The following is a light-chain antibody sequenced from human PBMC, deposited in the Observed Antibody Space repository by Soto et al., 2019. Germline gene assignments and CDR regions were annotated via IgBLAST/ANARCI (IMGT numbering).Light chain of an antibody. CDR1: SSNIGSNT. Sequence: QSVLTQPPSASGTPGQRVTISCSGSSSNIGSNTVNWYQQVPGTAPKLLIYSNNQRPSGGPDRFSGSKSGTSASLAISGLQSEDEADYYCAAWDATLNGLFGGGTKLTVL. CDR2: SNN. J-gene: IGLJ2*01. CDR3: AAWDATLNGL. V-gene: IGLV1-44*01.